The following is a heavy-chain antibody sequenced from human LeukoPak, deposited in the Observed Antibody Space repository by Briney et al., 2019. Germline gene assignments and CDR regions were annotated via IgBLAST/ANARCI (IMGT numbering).Heavy chain of an antibody. CDR3: ARDTESILLFGAKGDWFDP. CDR1: GYIFTNYA. D-gene: IGHD1-26*01. J-gene: IGHJ5*02. CDR2: INTNTGNP. V-gene: IGHV7-4-1*02. Sequence: ASVKVSCKASGYIFTNYAMNWVRQAPGQGLEWMGWINTNTGNPTYAQGFTGRFVFSLDTSVTTAYLQISSLKAEDTAVYYCARDTESILLFGAKGDWFDPWGQGTLVTVSS.